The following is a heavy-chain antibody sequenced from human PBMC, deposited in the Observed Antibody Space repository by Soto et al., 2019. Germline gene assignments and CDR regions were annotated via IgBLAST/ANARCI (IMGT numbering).Heavy chain of an antibody. D-gene: IGHD6-25*01. CDR2: IWYDGSNK. Sequence: QVQLVESGGGVVQPGRSLRLSCAASGFTFSSYGMHWVRQAPGKGLEWVAVIWYDGSNKYYADSVKGRFTISRDNSKNPLYLQMNSRRAEDTAVYYCGRLVGGSSEFDPWGQGTLVTVSS. CDR3: GRLVGGSSEFDP. CDR1: GFTFSSYG. J-gene: IGHJ5*02. V-gene: IGHV3-33*01.